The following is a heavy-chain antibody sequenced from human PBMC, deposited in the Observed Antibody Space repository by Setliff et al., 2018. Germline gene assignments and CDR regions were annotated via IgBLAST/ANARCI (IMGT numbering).Heavy chain of an antibody. CDR2: INHSGSG. CDR1: GGSFDTYY. J-gene: IGHJ3*02. Sequence: SENLSLTCSVYGGSFDTYYWSWIRQPPGKGLEWFGEINHSGSGDYNPSFKSRVTISVDTSKKQFSLTLTSVTAADTALYYCRQAVVGRDVFDIWGQGTVVTVSS. CDR3: RQAVVGRDVFDI. V-gene: IGHV4-34*01. D-gene: IGHD1-1*01.